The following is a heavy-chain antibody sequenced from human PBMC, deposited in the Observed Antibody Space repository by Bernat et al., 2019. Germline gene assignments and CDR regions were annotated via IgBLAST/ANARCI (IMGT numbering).Heavy chain of an antibody. Sequence: QVQLQQWGAGLLKPSEILSLTCAVYGGSFSGYYWTWVRQPPGKGLEWIGEINHSGSATYTPSLMSRVTISVDPSKNQFSLELRSVTAADTAVYYCARGGYQLPQGYFDFWGQGTLVTVSS. J-gene: IGHJ4*02. D-gene: IGHD2-2*01. V-gene: IGHV4-34*01. CDR1: GGSFSGYY. CDR3: ARGGYQLPQGYFDF. CDR2: INHSGSA.